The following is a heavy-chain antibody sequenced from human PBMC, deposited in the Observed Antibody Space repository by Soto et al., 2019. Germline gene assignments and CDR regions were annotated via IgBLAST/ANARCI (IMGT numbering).Heavy chain of an antibody. CDR2: IYYSGGT. Sequence: QVQLQESGPGLVKPSETLSLTCTVYGGSISSYYWSWIRQPPGKGLEWIGYIYYSGGTNYTPSLKRRATISVAPTTTHFSLMLSSATAADPAVYYCARRYGGNLDYLGQGTLVTVSS. CDR3: ARRYGGNLDY. D-gene: IGHD1-26*01. CDR1: GGSISSYY. J-gene: IGHJ4*02. V-gene: IGHV4-59*08.